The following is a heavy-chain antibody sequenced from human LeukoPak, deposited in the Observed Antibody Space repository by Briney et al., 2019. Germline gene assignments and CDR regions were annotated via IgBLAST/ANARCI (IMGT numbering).Heavy chain of an antibody. D-gene: IGHD5-24*01. V-gene: IGHV1-46*01. Sequence: GASVKVSCKVSGYTLTELSMHWVRQAPGQGLEWMGIINPSGGSTSYAQKFQGRVTMTRDMSTSTVYMELSSLRSEDTAVYYCARDPGDGYNLGGDYWGQGTLVTVSS. CDR3: ARDPGDGYNLGGDY. CDR1: GYTLTELS. J-gene: IGHJ4*02. CDR2: INPSGGST.